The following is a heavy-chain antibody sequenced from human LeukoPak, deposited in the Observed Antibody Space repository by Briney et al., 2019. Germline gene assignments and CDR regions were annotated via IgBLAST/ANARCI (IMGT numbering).Heavy chain of an antibody. D-gene: IGHD6-13*01. CDR2: IYHSGST. CDR3: ARRAAAGTKWFDP. J-gene: IGHJ5*02. V-gene: IGHV4-30-2*01. Sequence: IGYIYHSGSTYYNPSLKSRVTISVDRSKNQFSLKLSSVTAADTAVYYCARRAAAGTKWFDPWGQGTLVTVSS.